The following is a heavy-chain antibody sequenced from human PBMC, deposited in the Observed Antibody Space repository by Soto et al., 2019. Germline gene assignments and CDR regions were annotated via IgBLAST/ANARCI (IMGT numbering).Heavy chain of an antibody. V-gene: IGHV3-74*01. J-gene: IGHJ3*02. CDR3: TREVATSFDI. Sequence: EVQLVESGGGLVQSGGSLRLSCAAPGFTFSSNWMHWVRQAPGKGLVWVSRINSDGSRTSYADSVKGRFTISRDNAKNRIYLQMNSLRAEDTAVYYCTREVATSFDIWGQGTMVTVSS. CDR2: INSDGSRT. CDR1: GFTFSSNW. D-gene: IGHD5-12*01.